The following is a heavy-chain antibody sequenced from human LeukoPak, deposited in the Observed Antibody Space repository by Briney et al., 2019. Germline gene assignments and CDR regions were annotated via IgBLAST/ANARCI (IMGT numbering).Heavy chain of an antibody. Sequence: PSETLSLTCTVSGGSLSSYYWSWLRQPPGKGLEWIGYIYYSGSTNYNPSLKSRVTISVDTSKNQFSLKRSSVTAADTAVYYCARGPETAVDYYDSSGYSSWFDPWGQGTLVTVSS. CDR2: IYYSGST. V-gene: IGHV4-59*01. D-gene: IGHD3-22*01. CDR3: ARGPETAVDYYDSSGYSSWFDP. J-gene: IGHJ5*02. CDR1: GGSLSSYY.